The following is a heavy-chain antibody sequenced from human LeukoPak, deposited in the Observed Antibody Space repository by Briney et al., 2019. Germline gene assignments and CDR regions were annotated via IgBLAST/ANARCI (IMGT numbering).Heavy chain of an antibody. V-gene: IGHV3-66*01. CDR2: IYSGGST. CDR1: GFTVSSNY. CDR3: ARAGDSSGYTYYFDY. D-gene: IGHD3-22*01. Sequence: GGSLRLSCAASGFTVSSNYMSWVRQAPGKGLEWVSVIYSGGSTYYVDSVKGRFTISRDNSKNTLYLQVNSLRAEDTAVYYCARAGDSSGYTYYFDYWGQGTLVTVSS. J-gene: IGHJ4*02.